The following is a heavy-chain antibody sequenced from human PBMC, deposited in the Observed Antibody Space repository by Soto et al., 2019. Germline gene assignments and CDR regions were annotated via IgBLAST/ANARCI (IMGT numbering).Heavy chain of an antibody. CDR3: ARDRSGGGYDYGYYGMDV. J-gene: IGHJ6*02. CDR2: IIPIFGTA. D-gene: IGHD5-12*01. CDR1: GGTFSSYA. Sequence: QVQLVQSGAEVKKPGSSVKVSCKASGGTFSSYAISWVRQAPGQGLEWMGGIIPIFGTANYAQKFQGRVTITADESTSTGYKGLSSLRSEGTAVYYCARDRSGGGYDYGYYGMDVWGQGTTVTVSS. V-gene: IGHV1-69*12.